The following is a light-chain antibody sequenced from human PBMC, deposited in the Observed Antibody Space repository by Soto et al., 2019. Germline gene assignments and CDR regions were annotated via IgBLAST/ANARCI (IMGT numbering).Light chain of an antibody. CDR2: GAS. CDR1: QSISSN. J-gene: IGKJ4*01. V-gene: IGKV3-15*01. CDR3: QHHNNWLT. Sequence: EMVMTQSPSTMSVSPGERATLSCWASQSISSNLALYQQKPGQAPRLLLYGASIRATGIPVRFSSSGSGTEFILTISRLQSDDFAFYYCQHHNNWLTFGGGTKVEIK.